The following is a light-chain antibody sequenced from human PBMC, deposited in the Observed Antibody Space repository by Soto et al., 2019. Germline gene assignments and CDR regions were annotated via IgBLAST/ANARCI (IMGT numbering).Light chain of an antibody. V-gene: IGLV1-51*01. CDR2: DNN. CDR3: GTCDSSLSVYWV. CDR1: SCNIGNNY. Sequence: QSVLTQPPSVSAAPGQKVTISCSRSSCNIGNNYVSWYQELPGTAPKLLIYDNNKRPSGIPDRFSGSKSGTSATLGITGLQTGDEADYYCGTCDSSLSVYWVFGGGTKLTV. J-gene: IGLJ3*02.